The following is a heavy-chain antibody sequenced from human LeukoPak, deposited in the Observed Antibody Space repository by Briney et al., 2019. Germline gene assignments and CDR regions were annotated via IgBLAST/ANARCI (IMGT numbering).Heavy chain of an antibody. CDR2: ISAYNGNT. J-gene: IGHJ4*02. D-gene: IGHD6-13*01. CDR1: GYTFTSYG. V-gene: IGHV1-18*01. Sequence: ASVKVSCKASGYTFTSYGISWVRQAPGQGLEWMGWISAYNGNTNYAQKLQGRVTMTTDTSTSTADMELRSLRSDDTAVYYCAGDLGYSSSWYVVDYWGQGTLVTVSS. CDR3: AGDLGYSSSWYVVDY.